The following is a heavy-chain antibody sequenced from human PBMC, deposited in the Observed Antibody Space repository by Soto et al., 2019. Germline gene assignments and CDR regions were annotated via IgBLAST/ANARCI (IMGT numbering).Heavy chain of an antibody. CDR3: AKVVVAATRHTDFDS. CDR2: MYYTGNK. J-gene: IGHJ4*02. CDR1: GGSISSSTYY. Sequence: SETLSLTCTVSGGSISSSTYYWDWIRQPPGKGLEWIGAMYYTGNKNYNPSLKSRVTISIDTSKNQFSLRLRSVTAADTAIYYCAKVVVAATRHTDFDSWGQGTLVTVSS. V-gene: IGHV4-39*01. D-gene: IGHD2-15*01.